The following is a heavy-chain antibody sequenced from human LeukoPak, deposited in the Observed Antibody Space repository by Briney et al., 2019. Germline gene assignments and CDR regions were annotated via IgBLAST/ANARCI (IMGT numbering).Heavy chain of an antibody. D-gene: IGHD1-26*01. CDR3: ARDVKWAFDY. J-gene: IGHJ4*02. Sequence: GGSLRLSCAASGSSLSSYGVHWVRQAPGKGLEWVAVISYNGNNKYYGDSVKGRFTISRDSSKNTLYLQMSSLRAEDTAVYYCARDVKWAFDYWGQGTLVTVSS. V-gene: IGHV3-30*03. CDR2: ISYNGNNK. CDR1: GSSLSSYG.